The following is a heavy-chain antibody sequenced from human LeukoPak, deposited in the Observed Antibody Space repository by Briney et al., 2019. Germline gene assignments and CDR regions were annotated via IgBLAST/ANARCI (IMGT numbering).Heavy chain of an antibody. Sequence: SVKVSCKASGGTFSSYAISWVRQAPGQGLEWMGGIIPIFGTANYAQKFQGRVTITADKSTSTAYMELSSLRSEDTAVYYCARGYCSSTSCYALGEVYYMDVWGKGTTVTVSS. J-gene: IGHJ6*03. CDR2: IIPIFGTA. D-gene: IGHD2-2*01. CDR1: GGTFSSYA. CDR3: ARGYCSSTSCYALGEVYYMDV. V-gene: IGHV1-69*06.